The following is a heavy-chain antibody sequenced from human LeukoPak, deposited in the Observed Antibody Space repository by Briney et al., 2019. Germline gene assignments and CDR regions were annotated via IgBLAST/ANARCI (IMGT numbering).Heavy chain of an antibody. CDR2: IYTSGST. J-gene: IGHJ3*02. CDR1: GGSISSGSYY. CDR3: ARDRDYGDYVEAFDI. Sequence: SQTLSLTCTVSGGSISSGSYYWSWIRQPAGKGLELIGRIYTSGSTNYNPSLRSRVTISVDTSKNQFSLKLSSVTAADTAVYYCARDRDYGDYVEAFDIWGQGTMVTVSS. V-gene: IGHV4-61*02. D-gene: IGHD4-17*01.